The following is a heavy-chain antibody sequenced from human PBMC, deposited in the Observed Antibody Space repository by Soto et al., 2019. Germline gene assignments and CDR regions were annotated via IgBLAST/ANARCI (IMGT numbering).Heavy chain of an antibody. Sequence: PGGSLRLSCAASGFTFSSYSMNWVRQAPGKGLEWVGRIRSKTNTYATAYAASVKGRFTISRDDSKDTAYLQMNSLKTEDTAVYYCTRDPRNYYDSIGSANWFDPWGQGTLVTVSS. CDR1: GFTFSSYS. J-gene: IGHJ5*02. V-gene: IGHV3-73*01. D-gene: IGHD3-22*01. CDR3: TRDPRNYYDSIGSANWFDP. CDR2: IRSKTNTYAT.